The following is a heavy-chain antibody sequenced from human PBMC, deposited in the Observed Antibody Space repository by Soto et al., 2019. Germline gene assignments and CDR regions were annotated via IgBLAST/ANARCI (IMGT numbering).Heavy chain of an antibody. D-gene: IGHD6-13*01. V-gene: IGHV4-31*03. J-gene: IGHJ4*02. CDR3: ASSFGVAAAGPFDY. Sequence: QVQLQESGPGLVKPSQTLSLTCTVSGGSISSGGYYWSWIRQHPGKGREWIGYIYYSGSTDYHPSRTSRVTLSVDSSKNQFSLKLSSVTAADTAVYYGASSFGVAAAGPFDYWGQGTLVTVSS. CDR2: IYYSGST. CDR1: GGSISSGGYY.